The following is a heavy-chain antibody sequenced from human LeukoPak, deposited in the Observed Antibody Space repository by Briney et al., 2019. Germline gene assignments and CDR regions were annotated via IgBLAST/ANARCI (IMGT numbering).Heavy chain of an antibody. D-gene: IGHD3-3*01. J-gene: IGHJ4*02. CDR1: GGTFSSYA. CDR2: IIPIFGTA. CDR3: ARVPLRFLEWLYLDY. V-gene: IGHV1-69*05. Sequence: ASVKVSCKASGGTFSSYAISWVRQAPGQGLEWMGGIIPIFGTANYAQKFQGRVTITTDESTSTAYMELSGLRSEDTAVYYCARVPLRFLEWLYLDYWGQGTLVTVSS.